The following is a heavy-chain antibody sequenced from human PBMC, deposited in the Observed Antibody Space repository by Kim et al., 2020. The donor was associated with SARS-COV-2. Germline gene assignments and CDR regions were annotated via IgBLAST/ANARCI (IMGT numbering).Heavy chain of an antibody. CDR1: GFTVSSNY. Sequence: GGSLRLSCAASGFTVSSNYMSWVRQAPGKGLEWVSVIYSGGSTYYADSVKGRFTISRDNSKNTLYLQMNSLRAEDTAVYYCARDFSDYYDSSGPTGGAFDIWGQGTMVTVSS. CDR3: ARDFSDYYDSSGPTGGAFDI. V-gene: IGHV3-53*01. CDR2: IYSGGST. J-gene: IGHJ3*02. D-gene: IGHD3-22*01.